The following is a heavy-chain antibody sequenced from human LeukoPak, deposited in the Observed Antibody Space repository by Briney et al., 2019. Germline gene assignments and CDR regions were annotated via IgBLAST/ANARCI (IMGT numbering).Heavy chain of an antibody. D-gene: IGHD3-22*01. J-gene: IGHJ5*02. V-gene: IGHV1-3*01. Sequence: ASVKVSCKASGYTFTSYAMHWVRQAPGQRLEWMGWIDAGNGNTKYSQKFQGRVTITRDTSASTAYMELSSLRSEDTAVYYCAREGMYYYDSSGYPLDPWGQGTLVTVSS. CDR2: IDAGNGNT. CDR1: GYTFTSYA. CDR3: AREGMYYYDSSGYPLDP.